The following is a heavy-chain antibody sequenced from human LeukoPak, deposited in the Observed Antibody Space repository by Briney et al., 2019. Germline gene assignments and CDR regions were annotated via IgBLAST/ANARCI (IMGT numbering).Heavy chain of an antibody. J-gene: IGHJ5*02. CDR2: IRSKAYGGTT. D-gene: IGHD6-19*01. CDR3: TRSPLSHSSGWYLHDP. V-gene: IGHV3-49*03. Sequence: GRSLRLSCTASGFTFGDYAMSWFRQAPGKGLGRVGFIRSKAYGGTTEYAASVKGRFPISRDDSKSIAYLQMNSLKTEDTAVYYCTRSPLSHSSGWYLHDPWGQGTLVTVSS. CDR1: GFTFGDYA.